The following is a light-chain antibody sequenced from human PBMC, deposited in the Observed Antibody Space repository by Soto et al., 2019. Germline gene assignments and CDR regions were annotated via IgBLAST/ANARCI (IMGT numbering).Light chain of an antibody. Sequence: QSVLTQPASVSGSPGQSITISCTGTSSDVGSYNLVSWYQQHPGKAPKLMIYEVNKRPSGVSNRFSGSKSGNTASLTISGLQAEDEAEYYCCSYAGISPAFGGGTQLTVL. CDR2: EVN. J-gene: IGLJ2*01. CDR1: SSDVGSYNL. V-gene: IGLV2-23*02. CDR3: CSYAGISPA.